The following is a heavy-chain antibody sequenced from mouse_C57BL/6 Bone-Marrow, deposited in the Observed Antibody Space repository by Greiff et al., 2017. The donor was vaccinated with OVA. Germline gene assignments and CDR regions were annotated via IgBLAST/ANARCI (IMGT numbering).Heavy chain of an antibody. CDR1: GFNIKDYY. D-gene: IGHD2-4*01. Sequence: VQLQQSGAELVKPGASVKLSCTASGFNIKDYYMHWVKQRTEQGLEWIGWIDPEDGDTKYAPKFKGKATITADTSSNTAYLQLSSLTSEDTAVYYCALYEYDGYAMDYWGQGTSVTVSS. CDR3: ALYEYDGYAMDY. J-gene: IGHJ4*01. CDR2: IDPEDGDT. V-gene: IGHV14-2*01.